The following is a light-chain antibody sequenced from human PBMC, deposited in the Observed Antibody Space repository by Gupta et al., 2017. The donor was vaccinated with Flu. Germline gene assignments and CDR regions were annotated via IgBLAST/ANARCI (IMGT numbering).Light chain of an antibody. J-gene: IGLJ2*01. Sequence: QSDLTQPASVSGSPGQSITISCTGTSSGVGVNYVSWYQQHPGNVPRLILSDVSDRPSGVSSRFSGSKSGNTASLTISGRRTEDEADYYCSSYSSAFVVFGGGTKLTVL. CDR1: SSGVGVNY. CDR2: DVS. CDR3: SSYSSAFVV. V-gene: IGLV2-14*03.